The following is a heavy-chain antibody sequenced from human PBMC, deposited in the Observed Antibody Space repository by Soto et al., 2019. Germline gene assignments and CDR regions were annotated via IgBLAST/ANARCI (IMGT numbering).Heavy chain of an antibody. J-gene: IGHJ6*02. V-gene: IGHV3-9*01. D-gene: IGHD6-13*01. CDR2: ISWNSGSI. CDR3: AKGQLAYYYYYGMDV. CDR1: GFTFDDYA. Sequence: EVQLVESGGGLVQPGRSLRLSCAASGFTFDDYAMHWVQQAPGKGLEWVSGISWNSGSIGYADSVKGRFTISRDNAKNSLYLQMNSLRAEDTALYYCAKGQLAYYYYYGMDVWGQGTTVTVSS.